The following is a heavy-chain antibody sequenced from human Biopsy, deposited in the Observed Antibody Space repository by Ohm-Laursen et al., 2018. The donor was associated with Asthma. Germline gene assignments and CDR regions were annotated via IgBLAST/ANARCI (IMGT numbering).Heavy chain of an antibody. D-gene: IGHD1-7*01. Sequence: SSVKVSCNASGGTFSSYAISWVRQAPGQGLEWMGGIIPIFGTANYAQKFQGRVAITADESTSTAYMELSSLRSEDTAVYYCARDPHNSYLAPLRTKFNYYYYGMDVWGQGTTVTVSS. V-gene: IGHV1-69*01. CDR2: IIPIFGTA. CDR3: ARDPHNSYLAPLRTKFNYYYYGMDV. J-gene: IGHJ6*02. CDR1: GGTFSSYA.